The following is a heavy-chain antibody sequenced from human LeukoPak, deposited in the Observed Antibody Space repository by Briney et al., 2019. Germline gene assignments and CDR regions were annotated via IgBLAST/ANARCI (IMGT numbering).Heavy chain of an antibody. V-gene: IGHV1-46*01. Sequence: ASVKVSCKASGYTFTSYYMHWVRQAPGQGLEWMGIINPSGGSTSYAQKFQGRVTMTRDTSTSTVYMELNSLRAEDTAVYYCARSHSGSYFDYWGQGTLVTVSS. CDR3: ARSHSGSYFDY. CDR2: INPSGGST. J-gene: IGHJ4*02. CDR1: GYTFTSYY. D-gene: IGHD1-26*01.